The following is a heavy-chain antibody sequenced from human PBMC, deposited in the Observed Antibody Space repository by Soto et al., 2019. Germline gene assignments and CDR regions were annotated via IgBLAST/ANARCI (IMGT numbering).Heavy chain of an antibody. CDR2: IVVGSGNT. CDR1: GFTFTSSA. V-gene: IGHV1-58*01. D-gene: IGHD3-3*01. J-gene: IGHJ6*02. Sequence: SVKVSCKASGFTFTSSAVQWVRQARGQRLEWIGWIVVGSGNTNYAQKFQERVTITRDMSTSTAYMELSSLRSEDTAMYYCAADPAIFEGGMDVWGQGTTVTVSS. CDR3: AADPAIFEGGMDV.